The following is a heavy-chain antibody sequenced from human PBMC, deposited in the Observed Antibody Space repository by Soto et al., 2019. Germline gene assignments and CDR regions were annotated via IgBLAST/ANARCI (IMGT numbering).Heavy chain of an antibody. Sequence: GGSLRLSCAASGFTFSSYSMNWVRQAPGKGLEWVSYISSSSSTIYYADSVKGRFTISRDNAKNSLYLQMNSLRAEDTAVYYCAREVGLLSDYYYYYYMDVWGKGTTVTVSS. CDR3: AREVGLLSDYYYYYYMDV. V-gene: IGHV3-48*01. CDR1: GFTFSSYS. J-gene: IGHJ6*03. CDR2: ISSSSSTI. D-gene: IGHD3-3*01.